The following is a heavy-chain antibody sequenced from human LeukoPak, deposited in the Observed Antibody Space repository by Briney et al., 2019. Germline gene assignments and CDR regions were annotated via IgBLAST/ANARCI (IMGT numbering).Heavy chain of an antibody. CDR2: INPAGSET. CDR1: GFSFSAYW. Sequence: GGSLRLSCAASGFSFSAYWMTWVRQAPGTGLEWVANINPAGSETYYVDPVKGRFSVSRDNAENLVYLQMNSLRAEDTAVYRCARFGYVAAVDVWGQGTPVTVSS. D-gene: IGHD2-15*01. V-gene: IGHV3-7*01. J-gene: IGHJ4*02. CDR3: ARFGYVAAVDV.